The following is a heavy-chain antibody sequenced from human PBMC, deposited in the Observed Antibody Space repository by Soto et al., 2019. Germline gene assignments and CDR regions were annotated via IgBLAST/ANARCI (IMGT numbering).Heavy chain of an antibody. CDR3: ARAPIPPALPYTYFDY. CDR2: IYYSGTT. V-gene: IGHV4-39*01. J-gene: IGHJ4*02. Sequence: SETLSLTCTVSGGSINSRSYYWGWIRQPPGKGLGWIGNIYYSGTTYYYPSLKSRVTISVDTSKNQFSLKLSSVTAADTAVYFCARAPIPPALPYTYFDYWGRGILVTVSS. CDR1: GGSINSRSYY. D-gene: IGHD2-2*01.